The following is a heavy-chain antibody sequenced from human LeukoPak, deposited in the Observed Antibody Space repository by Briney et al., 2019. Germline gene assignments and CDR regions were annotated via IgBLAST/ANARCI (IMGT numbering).Heavy chain of an antibody. CDR2: IYHSGST. J-gene: IGHJ4*02. V-gene: IGHV4-30-2*01. D-gene: IGHD2-2*01. Sequence: TSQTLSLTCAVSGGSISSGGYSWSWIRQPPGKGLEWIGYIYHSGSTYYNPSLKSRVTISVDRSKNQFSLKLSSVTAADTAVYYCARAKRDCSSTSCPSWFLSYFDYWGQGTLVTVSS. CDR1: GGSISSGGYS. CDR3: ARAKRDCSSTSCPSWFLSYFDY.